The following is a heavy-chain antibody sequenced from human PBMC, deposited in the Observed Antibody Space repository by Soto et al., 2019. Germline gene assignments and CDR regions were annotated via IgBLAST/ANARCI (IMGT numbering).Heavy chain of an antibody. CDR1: GGSISSYY. V-gene: IGHV4-59*01. CDR3: ARGGRGYSYGYFDY. J-gene: IGHJ4*02. D-gene: IGHD5-18*01. CDR2: IYYSGST. Sequence: SETLSLTCTVSGGSISSYYLSWIRQPPGKGLEWIGYIYYSGSTNYNPSLKSRVTISVDTSKNQFSLKLSSVTAADTAVYYCARGGRGYSYGYFDYWGQGTLVTVYS.